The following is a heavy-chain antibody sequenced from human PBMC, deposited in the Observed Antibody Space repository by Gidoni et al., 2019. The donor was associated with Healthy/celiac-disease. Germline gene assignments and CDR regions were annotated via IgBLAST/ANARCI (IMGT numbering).Heavy chain of an antibody. CDR3: ARGNCSGGSCFNWFDP. CDR1: GGPFSSYA. V-gene: IGHV1-69*01. D-gene: IGHD2-15*01. J-gene: IGHJ5*02. Sequence: QVQLVQSGAAVKKPGSSVKVSCKASGGPFSSYAISWVRQAPGQGLEWLGGIAPTFGTANDAQKFQGRVTITADESTSTAYMELSSLRSEDTAVYYCARGNCSGGSCFNWFDPWGQGTLVTVSS. CDR2: IAPTFGTA.